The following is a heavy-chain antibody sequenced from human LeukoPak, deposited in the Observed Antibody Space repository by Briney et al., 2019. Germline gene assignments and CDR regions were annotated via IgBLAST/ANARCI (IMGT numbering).Heavy chain of an antibody. D-gene: IGHD6-19*01. CDR3: ASSKAVAGTPFDS. Sequence: PSETLSLTCTVSGRSINGYYWSWIRQPPGTGPEWLGYIYFSGSTNYNPSLKSRVTISLDTSKNQLSLRLSSVTAADSAVYYCASSKAVAGTPFDSWGQGTLVTVSS. CDR1: GRSINGYY. V-gene: IGHV4-59*01. J-gene: IGHJ4*02. CDR2: IYFSGST.